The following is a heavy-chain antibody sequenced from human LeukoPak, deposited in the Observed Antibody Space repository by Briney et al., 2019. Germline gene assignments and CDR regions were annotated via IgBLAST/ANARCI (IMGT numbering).Heavy chain of an antibody. V-gene: IGHV4-39*01. CDR3: ARLLLTGDYYDSMIAP. CDR1: GGSISSSSYY. Sequence: SGTLSLTCPGSGGSISSSSYYWGWIRQPPGKGLEWIGSIYYSGSTYYNPSLKSRVTISVDTSKNQFSLKLSSVTAADTAVYYCARLLLTGDYYDSMIAPWGQGTLVTVSS. J-gene: IGHJ5*02. D-gene: IGHD3-22*01. CDR2: IYYSGST.